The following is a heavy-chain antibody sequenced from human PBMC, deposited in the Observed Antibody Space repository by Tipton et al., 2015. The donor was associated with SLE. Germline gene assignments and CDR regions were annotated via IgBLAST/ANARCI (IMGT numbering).Heavy chain of an antibody. D-gene: IGHD2-21*02. V-gene: IGHV4-61*08. CDR1: GGSISRSGYS. CDR3: ARGMVTWRGAILGVDV. Sequence: TLSLTCSVSGGSISRSGYSWTWIRQSPGQGLEWIGYISDGGGTNYNPSLKSRVTISVDPAKNQFSLKLTSVTAPDTAVYYCARGMVTWRGAILGVDVWGHGTTVNVSS. CDR2: ISDGGGT. J-gene: IGHJ6*02.